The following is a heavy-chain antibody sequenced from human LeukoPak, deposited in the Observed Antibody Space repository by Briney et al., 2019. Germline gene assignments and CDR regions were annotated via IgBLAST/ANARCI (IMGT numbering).Heavy chain of an antibody. CDR1: GLTFSSYA. CDR3: AKEVVVSAAVGTVGFDP. Sequence: GGSLRLSCAASGLTFSSYAMSWVRQAPGKGLEWVSAISGSGSRTYYADSVKGRFTISRDNSKNTLYLRINSLRAEDTAVYYCAKEVVVSAAVGTVGFDPWGQGTLVTVSS. D-gene: IGHD6-13*01. J-gene: IGHJ5*02. V-gene: IGHV3-23*01. CDR2: ISGSGSRT.